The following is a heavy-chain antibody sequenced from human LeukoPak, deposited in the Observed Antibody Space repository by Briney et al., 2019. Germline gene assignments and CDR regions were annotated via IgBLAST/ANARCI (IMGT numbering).Heavy chain of an antibody. D-gene: IGHD3-10*01. CDR3: AKDVVRGVIMVDY. V-gene: IGHV3-23*01. CDR2: IFPSGGEI. J-gene: IGHJ4*02. Sequence: GGSLRLSCAASGFTFSTFAMIWVRQPPGKGLEWVSSIFPSGGEIHYADSVRGRFTISRDNSKSTLSLQMNSLRAEDTAIYYCAKDVVRGVIMVDYWGQGTLVTVSS. CDR1: GFTFSTFA.